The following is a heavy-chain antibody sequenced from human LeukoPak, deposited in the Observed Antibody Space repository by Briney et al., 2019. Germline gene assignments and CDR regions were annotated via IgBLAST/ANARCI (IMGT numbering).Heavy chain of an antibody. V-gene: IGHV3-30*04. CDR1: GFTFSSYA. CDR3: ASFSGYPYYYYGMDV. CDR2: ISYDGSNK. D-gene: IGHD3-22*01. J-gene: IGHJ6*02. Sequence: GGSLRLSRAASGFTFSSYAMHWVRQAPGKGLEWVAVISYDGSNKYYADSVKGRFTISRDNSKNTLYLQMNSLRAEDTAVYYCASFSGYPYYYYGMDVWGQGTTVTVSS.